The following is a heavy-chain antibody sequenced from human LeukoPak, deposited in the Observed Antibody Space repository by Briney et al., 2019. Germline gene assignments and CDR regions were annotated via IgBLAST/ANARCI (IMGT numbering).Heavy chain of an antibody. CDR2: ISYDGSNK. D-gene: IGHD4-23*01. Sequence: GGSLRLSCAASGFTFSSYAMHWVRQAPGKGLEWVAVISYDGSNKYYADSVKGRFTISRDNSKNTLYLQMNSLRAEDTAVYYCARDRVAFGGYYYYMGVWGKGTTVTVSS. V-gene: IGHV3-30*04. J-gene: IGHJ6*03. CDR3: ARDRVAFGGYYYYMGV. CDR1: GFTFSSYA.